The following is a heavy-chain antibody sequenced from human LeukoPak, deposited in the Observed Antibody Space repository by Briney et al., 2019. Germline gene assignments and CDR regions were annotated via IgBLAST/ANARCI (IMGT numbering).Heavy chain of an antibody. CDR1: GFTFSNYW. J-gene: IGHJ4*02. CDR3: TRVGYIDEGIDY. V-gene: IGHV3-74*01. D-gene: IGHD5-24*01. CDR2: INSDGSST. Sequence: PGVSLRRSCAASGFTFSNYWMHGVRQAPGKGLVWVSRINSDGSSTTYADSVKGRFTISRDNAKNTLYLQMNSLRAEDTAIYYCTRVGYIDEGIDYWGQGTLVTVS.